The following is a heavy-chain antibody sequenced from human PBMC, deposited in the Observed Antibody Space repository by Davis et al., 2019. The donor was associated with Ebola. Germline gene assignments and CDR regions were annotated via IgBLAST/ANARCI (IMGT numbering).Heavy chain of an antibody. V-gene: IGHV4-61*08. CDR2: IYYSGST. J-gene: IGHJ4*02. CDR1: GGSISSGDYY. Sequence: SETLSLTCTVSGGSISSGDYYWSWIRQPPGKGLEWIGYIYYSGSTNYNPSLKSRVTISVDTSKNQFSLKLSSVTAADTAVYYCAATRVGLRLRALDYWGQGTLVTVSS. CDR3: AATRVGLRLRALDY. D-gene: IGHD5-12*01.